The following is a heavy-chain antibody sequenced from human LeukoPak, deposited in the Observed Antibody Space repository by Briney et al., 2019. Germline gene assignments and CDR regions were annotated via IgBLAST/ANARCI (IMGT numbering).Heavy chain of an antibody. CDR2: IIPIFGTA. CDR3: VRGQQLGEYFQH. CDR1: GGTFSSYA. Sequence: SVKVSCKASGGTFSSYATSWVRQAPGQGLEWMGGIIPIFGTANYAQKFQGRVTITTDESTSTAYMELSSLRSEDTAVYYCVRGQQLGEYFQHWGQGTLVTVSS. J-gene: IGHJ1*01. V-gene: IGHV1-69*05. D-gene: IGHD6-6*01.